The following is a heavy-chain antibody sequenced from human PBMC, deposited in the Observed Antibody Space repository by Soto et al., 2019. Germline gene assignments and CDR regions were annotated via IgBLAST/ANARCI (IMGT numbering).Heavy chain of an antibody. J-gene: IGHJ5*02. V-gene: IGHV4-59*01. Sequence: QVQLQESGPGLVKPSETLSLTCTVSGGSISSYYWSWIRQPPGKGLEWIGYIYYSGSTNYNPSLKSRVTISVDTSKNQFSLKLSSVTAADTAVYYCARQVVVVPAAIYWFDPWGQGTLVTVSS. CDR2: IYYSGST. D-gene: IGHD2-2*02. CDR3: ARQVVVVPAAIYWFDP. CDR1: GGSISSYY.